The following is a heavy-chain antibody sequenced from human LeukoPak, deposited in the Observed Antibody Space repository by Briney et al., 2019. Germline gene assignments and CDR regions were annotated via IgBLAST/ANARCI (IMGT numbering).Heavy chain of an antibody. J-gene: IGHJ4*02. V-gene: IGHV4-38-2*02. D-gene: IGHD4-11*01. CDR3: ARSLTVTTPFDY. CDR2: IYHSGRT. CDR1: GYSISSGYY. Sequence: SETLSLTCTVSGYSISSGYYWGWIRQPPGKGLEWIGSIYHSGRTYYNPSLKSRVTVSVDTSKNQFSLKLSSVTAADTAVYYCARSLTVTTPFDYWGQGTLVTVSS.